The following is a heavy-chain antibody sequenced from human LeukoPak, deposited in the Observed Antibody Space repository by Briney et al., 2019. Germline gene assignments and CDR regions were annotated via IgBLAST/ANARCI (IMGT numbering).Heavy chain of an antibody. J-gene: IGHJ6*02. D-gene: IGHD2-15*01. CDR3: ARGDGPIVVVVAASGWNYGMDV. V-gene: IGHV3-30-3*01. CDR2: ISYDGSSK. Sequence: GRSLRLSCAASGFTFSSYAMHWVRQAPGKGLEWVAVISYDGSSKYYADSVKGRFTISRDNSKNTLYLQMNSLRAEDTAVYYCARGDGPIVVVVAASGWNYGMDVWGQGTTVTVSS. CDR1: GFTFSSYA.